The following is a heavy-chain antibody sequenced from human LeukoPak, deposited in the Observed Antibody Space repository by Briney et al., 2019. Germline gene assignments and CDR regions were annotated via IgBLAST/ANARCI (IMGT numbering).Heavy chain of an antibody. V-gene: IGHV3-30-3*01. CDR2: IPYDGSNK. CDR3: ARDRSLMYYFDY. J-gene: IGHJ4*02. Sequence: GGSLRLSCAASGFTFSSYAMHWVRQAPGKGLEWVAVIPYDGSNKYYADSVKGRFTISRDNSKNTLYLQMNSLRAEDTAVYYCARDRSLMYYFDYWGQGTLVTVSS. CDR1: GFTFSSYA.